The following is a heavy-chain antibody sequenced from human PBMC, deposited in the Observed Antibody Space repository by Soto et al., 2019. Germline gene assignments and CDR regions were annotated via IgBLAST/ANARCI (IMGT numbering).Heavy chain of an antibody. D-gene: IGHD6-6*01. V-gene: IGHV4-39*01. CDR3: ARHGQLVTYYYYGMDV. J-gene: IGHJ6*02. Sequence: SETLSLTCSVSGGSISSTSYYWPWIRHPPGKGLEWIGHIYYSGSTHYNPSLKGRVTMSVDTSKNQLSLKVTSVTAADTAVYYCARHGQLVTYYYYGMDVWGQGTTVTVSS. CDR1: GGSISSTSYY. CDR2: IYYSGST.